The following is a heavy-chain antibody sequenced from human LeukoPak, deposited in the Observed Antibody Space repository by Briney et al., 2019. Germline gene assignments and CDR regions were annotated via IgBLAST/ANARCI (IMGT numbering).Heavy chain of an antibody. CDR2: IRQDGSEI. CDR3: ARPLEEGWIDVFDI. D-gene: IGHD1-1*01. V-gene: IGHV3-7*03. J-gene: IGHJ3*02. Sequence: PGGSLRLSCEASGFTFNNYWMSWVRQAPGKGLVWVANIRQDGSEIHYVDSVKGRFTISRGNAKNSLYLQMNSLRVEDTAVYYCARPLEEGWIDVFDIWGQGTMVAVSS. CDR1: GFTFNNYW.